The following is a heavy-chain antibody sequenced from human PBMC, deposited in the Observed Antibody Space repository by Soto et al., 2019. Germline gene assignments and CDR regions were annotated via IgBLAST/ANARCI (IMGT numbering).Heavy chain of an antibody. D-gene: IGHD3-16*01. V-gene: IGHV4-61*01. J-gene: IGHJ4*02. CDR2: IYYSGST. CDR1: GGSVNSGSYY. CDR3: AREWGATFDY. Sequence: SETLSLTCTVSGGSVNSGSYYWSWIRQPPGKGLEWIGYIYYSGSTNYNPSLKSRVTISVDTSKNQFSLKLSSVTAADTAVYYCAREWGATFDYWGQGTLVTVSS.